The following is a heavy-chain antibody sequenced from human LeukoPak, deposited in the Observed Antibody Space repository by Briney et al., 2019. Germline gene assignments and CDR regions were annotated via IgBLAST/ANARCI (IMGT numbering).Heavy chain of an antibody. Sequence: SVKVSCKASGGTFSRHTISWVRQSPGQGLEWMGGVTPMFGTSNYAQKFRGRVTITADESTSTAYVELSSLRSEDTAVYYCARDSSEFRSLLFHWGQGTLVTVSS. D-gene: IGHD1-14*01. CDR3: ARDSSEFRSLLFH. V-gene: IGHV1-69*13. CDR1: GGTFSRHT. CDR2: VTPMFGTS. J-gene: IGHJ1*01.